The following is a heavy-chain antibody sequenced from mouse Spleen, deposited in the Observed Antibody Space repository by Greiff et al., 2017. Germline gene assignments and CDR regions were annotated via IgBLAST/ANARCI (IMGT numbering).Heavy chain of an antibody. D-gene: IGHD2-3*01. CDR1: GYSITSGYY. Sequence: VQLKESGPGLVKPSQSLSLTCSVTGYSITSGYYWNWIRQFPGNKLEWMGYISYDGSNNYNPSLKNRISITRDTSKNQFFLKLNSVTTEDTATYYCARGRWLLPFDYWGQGTTLTVSS. V-gene: IGHV3-6*02. J-gene: IGHJ2*01. CDR3: ARGRWLLPFDY. CDR2: ISYDGSN.